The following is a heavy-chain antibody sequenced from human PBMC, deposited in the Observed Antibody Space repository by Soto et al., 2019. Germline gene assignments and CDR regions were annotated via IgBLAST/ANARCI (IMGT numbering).Heavy chain of an antibody. D-gene: IGHD3-10*01. V-gene: IGHV3-23*01. CDR1: GFTFSSYA. CDR3: AKVTGLWFGDTKGFDY. CDR2: ISGWGNSK. Sequence: GGSLRLSCAASGFTFSSYAMSWVRQAPGKGLEWVSAISGWGNSKFYADSVKGRFTISRDNSKNTLYLQMNSLRAEDTAVYYCAKVTGLWFGDTKGFDYWGQGTLVTVSS. J-gene: IGHJ4*02.